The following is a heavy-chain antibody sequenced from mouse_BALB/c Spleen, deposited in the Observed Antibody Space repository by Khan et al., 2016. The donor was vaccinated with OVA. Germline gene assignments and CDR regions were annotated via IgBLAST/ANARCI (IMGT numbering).Heavy chain of an antibody. J-gene: IGHJ2*01. Sequence: EVKLLESGPGLVKPSQSLSLTCTVTGYSITSGYAWNWIRQFPGNKLEWMGYISYSGGTSYNPSLKSRISITRDTSKNQFFLQLNSVTTEDTATYNCARGNYYGYYFDDWGQGTPLTVSS. CDR1: GYSITSGYA. V-gene: IGHV3-2*02. CDR2: ISYSGGT. D-gene: IGHD1-1*01. CDR3: ARGNYYGYYFDD.